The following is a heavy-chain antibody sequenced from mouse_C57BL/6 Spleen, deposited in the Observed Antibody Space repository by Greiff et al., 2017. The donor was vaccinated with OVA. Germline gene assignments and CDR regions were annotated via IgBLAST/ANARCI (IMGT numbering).Heavy chain of an antibody. D-gene: IGHD2-1*01. J-gene: IGHJ3*01. V-gene: IGHV2-6*01. CDR3: AIYRFAY. Sequence: VKLMESGPALLAPSQTLSITCPASGSSLTGYGVDWVRQSPGKGLEWLGVIWGVGSTNYNSALKSRLSISKDNSKSQVFLKMNSLQTDDTAMYYCAIYRFAYWGQGTLVTVSA. CDR1: GSSLTGYG. CDR2: IWGVGST.